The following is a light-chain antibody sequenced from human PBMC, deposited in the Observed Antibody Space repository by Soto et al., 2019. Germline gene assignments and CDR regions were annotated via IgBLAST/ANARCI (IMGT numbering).Light chain of an antibody. CDR2: DAS. J-gene: IGKJ1*01. Sequence: DIHTTQSPSSLSASVGYRVTITCQASQNINNYVNWYQQKPGRAPKLLIYDASNLEAGVPSRFRGSGSGTDFTLTISSLQPDDFAMYYCQKYNPYSRKFGQGTKVDIK. CDR3: QKYNPYSRK. CDR1: QNINNY. V-gene: IGKV1-33*01.